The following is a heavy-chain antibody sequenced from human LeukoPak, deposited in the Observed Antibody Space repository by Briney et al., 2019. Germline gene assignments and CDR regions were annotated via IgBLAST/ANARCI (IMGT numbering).Heavy chain of an antibody. D-gene: IGHD5-18*01. CDR1: GFTFDDYA. J-gene: IGHJ4*02. V-gene: IGHV3-9*01. CDR2: ISWNSGSI. Sequence: GGSLRLSCAASGFTFDDYAMHWVRQAPGKGLEWVSGISWNSGSIGYADSVKGRFTISRDNAKNSLYLQMNSLRAEDTAVYYCASRGYSYGGGFDYWGQGTLVTVSS. CDR3: ASRGYSYGGGFDY.